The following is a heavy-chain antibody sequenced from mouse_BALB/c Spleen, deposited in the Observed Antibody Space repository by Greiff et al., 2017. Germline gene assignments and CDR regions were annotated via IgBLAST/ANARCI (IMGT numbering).Heavy chain of an antibody. V-gene: IGHV3-2*02. Sequence: VQLKESGPGLVKPSQSLSLTCTVTGYSITSDYAWNWIRQFPGNKLEWMGYISYSGSTSYNPSLKSRISITRDTSKNQFFLQLNSVTTEDTATYYCARWGYGSSPDYWGQGTTLTVSS. D-gene: IGHD1-1*01. J-gene: IGHJ2*01. CDR1: GYSITSDYA. CDR2: ISYSGST. CDR3: ARWGYGSSPDY.